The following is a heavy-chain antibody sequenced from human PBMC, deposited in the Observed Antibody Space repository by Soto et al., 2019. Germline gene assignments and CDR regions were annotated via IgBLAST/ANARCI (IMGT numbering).Heavy chain of an antibody. V-gene: IGHV3-30*18. CDR2: ISYDGSNK. J-gene: IGHJ4*02. CDR1: GFTFSSYG. CDR3: AKVFGLFRELFYDY. Sequence: GGSLRLSCAASGFTFSSYGMHWVRQAPGKGLEWVAVISYDGSNKYYADSVKGRFTISRDNSKNTLYLQMNSLRAEDTAVYYCAKVFGLFRELFYDYWGQGTLVTVSS. D-gene: IGHD3-10*02.